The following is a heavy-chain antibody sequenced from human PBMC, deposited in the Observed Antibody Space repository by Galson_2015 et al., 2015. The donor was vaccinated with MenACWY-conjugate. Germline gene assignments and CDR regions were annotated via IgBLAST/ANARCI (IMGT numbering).Heavy chain of an antibody. V-gene: IGHV3-7*03. CDR3: ARENTHNYAYAIDY. Sequence: SLRLSCAAPGFTFGNSWMTWVRQAPGKGLEWVANIKGDGSEIWYVDSVKGRFTISRDNARYSLYLQMNALRAEDTAVYYCARENTHNYAYAIDYWGQGILVSVSS. J-gene: IGHJ4*02. D-gene: IGHD3-16*01. CDR1: GFTFGNSW. CDR2: IKGDGSEI.